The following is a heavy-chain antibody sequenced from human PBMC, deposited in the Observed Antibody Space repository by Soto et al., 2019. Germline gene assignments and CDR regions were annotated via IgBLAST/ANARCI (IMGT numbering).Heavy chain of an antibody. CDR2: ISAYNGNT. D-gene: IGHD1-1*01. Sequence: QVQLVQSGAEVKKPGASVKVSCKASGYTFTSYGIIWVRQAPGQGLEWMGWISAYNGNTNYAQKLQGRVTMTTDTTTSTAYMELRSLRYDDTAVYYCARVGPQVLEPPYYYYGMDVWGQGTTVTVSS. J-gene: IGHJ6*02. V-gene: IGHV1-18*04. CDR1: GYTFTSYG. CDR3: ARVGPQVLEPPYYYYGMDV.